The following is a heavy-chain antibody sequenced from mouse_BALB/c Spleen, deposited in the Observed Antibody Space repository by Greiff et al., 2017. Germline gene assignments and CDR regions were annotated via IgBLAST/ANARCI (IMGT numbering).Heavy chain of an antibody. Sequence: QVQLKESGPGLVQPSQSLSITCTVSGFSLTSYGVHWVRQSPGKGLEWLGVIWSGGSTDYNAAFISRLSISKDNSKSQVFFKMNSLQANDTAIYYCARLYGNSWFAYWGQGTLVTVSS. CDR3: ARLYGNSWFAY. V-gene: IGHV2-2*02. D-gene: IGHD2-1*01. CDR2: IWSGGST. CDR1: GFSLTSYG. J-gene: IGHJ3*01.